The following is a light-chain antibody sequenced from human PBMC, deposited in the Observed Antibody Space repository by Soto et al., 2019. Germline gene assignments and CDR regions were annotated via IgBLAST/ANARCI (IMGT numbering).Light chain of an antibody. J-gene: IGLJ1*01. V-gene: IGLV2-14*01. CDR3: SSYTSSSTLYV. CDR2: DVS. Sequence: QSALTQPASVSGSPGQSITISCTGTSSDVGGYNYVSWYQQHPGKAPKLMIYDVSNRPSGVSNRFSGSKSGNTACLTISGLQAEDEAHYYCSSYTSSSTLYVFGTGTKLTVL. CDR1: SSDVGGYNY.